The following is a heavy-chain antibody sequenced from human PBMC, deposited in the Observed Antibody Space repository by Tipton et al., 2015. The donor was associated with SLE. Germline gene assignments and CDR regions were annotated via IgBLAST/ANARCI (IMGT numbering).Heavy chain of an antibody. CDR1: GFTFSSYG. CDR3: AKGVLEWTHAFDI. CDR2: IRYDGSNK. Sequence: SLRLSCAASGFTFSSYGMHWVRQAPGKGLEWVAFIRYDGSNKYYADSVKGRFTISRDNSKNTLYLQMNSLRAEDTAVYYCAKGVLEWTHAFDIWAQGTMVTVSS. D-gene: IGHD3-3*01. V-gene: IGHV3-30*02. J-gene: IGHJ3*02.